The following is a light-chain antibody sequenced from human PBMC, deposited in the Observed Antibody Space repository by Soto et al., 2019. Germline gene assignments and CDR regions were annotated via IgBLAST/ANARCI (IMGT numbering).Light chain of an antibody. J-gene: IGLJ1*01. CDR3: AAWDDSLNAFFV. CDR2: RDD. Sequence: QSALTQPPSASGTPGQRVSISCSGSSSNIETNYVYWYQHPPGAAPRLLIFRDDHRPAGVPVRFSASKSGTSASLAINGLRSEDEADYYCAAWDDSLNAFFVFGTGTKVTVL. CDR1: SSNIETNY. V-gene: IGLV1-47*01.